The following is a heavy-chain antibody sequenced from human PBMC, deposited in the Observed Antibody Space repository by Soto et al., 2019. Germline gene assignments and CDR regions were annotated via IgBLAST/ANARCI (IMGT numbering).Heavy chain of an antibody. J-gene: IGHJ6*02. V-gene: IGHV5-51*01. CDR2: IYPGDSDT. D-gene: IGHD6-13*01. Sequence: GESLKISCKGSGYKPSTWHNFTSYWIAWVRQMPGEGLEWMGIIYPGDSDTRYSPSFQGQVTISADKSISTAYLQWNSLKASDTAMYYCARPRSSSRNYYGMDVWGQGTTVTVSS. CDR1: GYKPSTWHNFTSYW. CDR3: ARPRSSSRNYYGMDV.